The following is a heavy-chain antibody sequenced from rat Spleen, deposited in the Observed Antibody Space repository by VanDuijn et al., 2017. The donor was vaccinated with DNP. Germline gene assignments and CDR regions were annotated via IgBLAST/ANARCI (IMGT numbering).Heavy chain of an antibody. J-gene: IGHJ2*01. CDR1: GFTFSDHY. D-gene: IGHD1-11*01. CDR2: VPSSGGST. V-gene: IGHV5-25*01. CDR3: ATHNYYFDY. Sequence: EVQLVESGGGLVQPGRSLKLSCVASGFTFSDHYMAWVRQTPEKGLEWVASVPSSGGSTYYPDSVKGRFIISRDNARNTLYLQMNSLRSEDTATYFCATHNYYFDYWGQGVMVTVSS.